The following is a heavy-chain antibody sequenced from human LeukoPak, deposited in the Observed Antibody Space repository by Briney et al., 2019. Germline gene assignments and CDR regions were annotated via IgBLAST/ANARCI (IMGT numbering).Heavy chain of an antibody. CDR2: INPNSGGT. V-gene: IGHV1-2*06. CDR1: GYTFTGYY. Sequence: ASVTVSCKASGYTFTGYYMHWVRQAPGQGLEWMGRINPNSGGTNYAQKFQGRVTMTRDTSISTAYMELSRLRSDDTAVYYCARLSSWYSKTYYYYGMDVWGQGTTVTVSS. CDR3: ARLSSWYSKTYYYYGMDV. J-gene: IGHJ6*02. D-gene: IGHD6-13*01.